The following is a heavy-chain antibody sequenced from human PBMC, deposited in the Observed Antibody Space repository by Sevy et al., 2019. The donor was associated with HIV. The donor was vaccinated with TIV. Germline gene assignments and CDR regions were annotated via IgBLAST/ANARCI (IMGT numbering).Heavy chain of an antibody. J-gene: IGHJ6*02. V-gene: IGHV3-21*01. CDR2: SSSSSNYI. CDR3: ARDGGRITMVQGVLAYYHGMDV. D-gene: IGHD3-10*01. CDR1: GFTFSIYS. Sequence: GGSLRLSCAASGFTFSIYSMNWVRQAPGKGLEWVSSSSSSSNYIYYADSVKGRFTISRDNAKNSLYLQMNSLRAEDTAVYYGARDGGRITMVQGVLAYYHGMDVWGQGTTVTVSS.